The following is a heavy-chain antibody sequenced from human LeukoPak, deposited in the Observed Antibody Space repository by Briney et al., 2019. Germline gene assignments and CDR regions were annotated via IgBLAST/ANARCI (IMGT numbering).Heavy chain of an antibody. CDR3: AKDLNVAAAGYYFDY. J-gene: IGHJ4*02. Sequence: PGGSLRLSCAASGFTFSNYGIHWVRQAPGKGLERVAVISNDGRDKRYADSVKGRFTLSRDNSKNTVYLQMNSLRAEDTAVYFCAKDLNVAAAGYYFDYWGQGTLVTVSS. D-gene: IGHD6-13*01. V-gene: IGHV3-30*18. CDR1: GFTFSNYG. CDR2: ISNDGRDK.